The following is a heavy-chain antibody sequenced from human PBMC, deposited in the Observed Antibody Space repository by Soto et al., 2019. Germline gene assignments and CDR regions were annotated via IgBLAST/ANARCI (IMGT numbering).Heavy chain of an antibody. J-gene: IGHJ4*02. CDR2: ISSGGSSI. Sequence: LRLSCAASGFTFSDYYMTWIRQAPGKGLEWVSYISSGGSSIYYADSVKGRFTISRDNAKNSLYLQMNSLRAEDTAMYYCASLAIGTIIRGAPDFWGQGTLVTVSS. D-gene: IGHD3-10*01. V-gene: IGHV3-11*01. CDR1: GFTFSDYY. CDR3: ASLAIGTIIRGAPDF.